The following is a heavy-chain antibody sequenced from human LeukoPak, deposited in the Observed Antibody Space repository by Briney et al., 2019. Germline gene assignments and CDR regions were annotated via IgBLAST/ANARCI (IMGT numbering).Heavy chain of an antibody. CDR2: MSYDGTKK. V-gene: IGHV3-30*01. CDR1: GFTFPYFA. J-gene: IGHJ4*02. Sequence: PGGSLRLSCAASGFTFPYFAMHWVRQAPGKGLEWVAVMSYDGTKKYYADSVKGRFTISKDNSENTLYLQMTSLRPEDTAVYFCARGHHRHYDFWSAYLDSWGQGTLVTVSS. D-gene: IGHD3-3*01. CDR3: ARGHHRHYDFWSAYLDS.